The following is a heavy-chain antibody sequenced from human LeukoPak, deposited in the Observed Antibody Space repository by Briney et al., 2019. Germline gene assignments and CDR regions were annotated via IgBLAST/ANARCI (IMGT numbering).Heavy chain of an antibody. CDR3: ARAGLWYFGY. CDR2: IISIFGTA. J-gene: IGHJ4*02. Sequence: SVKVSCKASGGTFSSYAISWVRQAPGQGLEWMEGIISIFGTANYVQKFQGRVTITTDESTSTAYMELSSLRSEDTAVYYCARAGLWYFGYWGQGTLVTVSS. V-gene: IGHV1-69*05. CDR1: GGTFSSYA. D-gene: IGHD5-18*01.